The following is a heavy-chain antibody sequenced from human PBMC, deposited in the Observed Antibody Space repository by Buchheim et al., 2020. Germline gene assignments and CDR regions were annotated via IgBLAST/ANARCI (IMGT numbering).Heavy chain of an antibody. V-gene: IGHV3-23*01. CDR2: ISGSASET. D-gene: IGHD2-2*01. J-gene: IGHJ3*02. CDR3: AKDGCSSTSCYAPTDAFDI. CDR1: GFTFSDYA. Sequence: EVQVLESGGDLVQPGGSLRLSCAASGFTFSDYAMSWVRQAPGKGLEWVSAISGSASETFYTDSVKGRFPISRDHSKNTVFLQMNSLRAEDTAVYYCAKDGCSSTSCYAPTDAFDIWGQGT.